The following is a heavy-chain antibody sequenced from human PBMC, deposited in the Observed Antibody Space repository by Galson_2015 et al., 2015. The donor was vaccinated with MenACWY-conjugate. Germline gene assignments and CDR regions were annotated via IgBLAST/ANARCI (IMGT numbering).Heavy chain of an antibody. V-gene: IGHV3-48*04. Sequence: SLRLSCAASGFTFSSYSMNWVRQAPGKGLEWVSYISSSRSTIYYADSVKGRFTISRDNAKNSLYLQMNSLRAEDTAMYYCARDSTGNWNDFVYPYYGMDVWGQGTTVTASS. D-gene: IGHD1-1*01. CDR2: ISSSRSTI. CDR3: ARDSTGNWNDFVYPYYGMDV. CDR1: GFTFSSYS. J-gene: IGHJ6*02.